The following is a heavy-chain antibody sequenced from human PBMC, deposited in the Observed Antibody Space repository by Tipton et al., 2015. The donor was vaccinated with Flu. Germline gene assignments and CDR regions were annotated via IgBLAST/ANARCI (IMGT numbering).Heavy chain of an antibody. V-gene: IGHV4-39*07. D-gene: IGHD2-8*02. CDR1: GGSISSSSHY. CDR2: IFHSGST. CDR3: ARRDCAGYICFNRVYDAFDI. Sequence: TLSLTCTVSGGSISSSSHYWGWIRQPPGKGLEWIGSIFHSGSTYYNLSLKSRVTISVDTSKNQFSLKLGSVTAGDTAVYYCARRDCAGYICFNRVYDAFDIWGQGTFVTVSS. J-gene: IGHJ3*02.